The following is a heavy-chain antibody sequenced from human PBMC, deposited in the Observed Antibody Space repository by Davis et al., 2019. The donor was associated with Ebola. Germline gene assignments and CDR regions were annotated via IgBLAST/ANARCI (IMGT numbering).Heavy chain of an antibody. CDR1: GYTFTSYA. D-gene: IGHD2-15*01. Sequence: ASVKVSCKASGYTFTSYAMHWVRQAPGQRLEWMGWINAGNGNTKYSQKFQGRVTITRDTSANTAYMELSSLRSEDTAVYYCARGLGYCSGGSCYSGWFDPWGQGTLVTVSS. CDR3: ARGLGYCSGGSCYSGWFDP. CDR2: INAGNGNT. V-gene: IGHV1-3*01. J-gene: IGHJ5*02.